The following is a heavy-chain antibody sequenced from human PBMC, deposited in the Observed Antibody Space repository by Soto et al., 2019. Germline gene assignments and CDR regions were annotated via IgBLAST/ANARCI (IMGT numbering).Heavy chain of an antibody. Sequence: GESLKISCKGSGYRFSSYWIAWVRQMPGKGLEWMGIIYPGDSDTIYSPSFQGQVTFSADKSTSTAYLQWSSLKASDTAMYYCASNGYYDFWSGNGMDVWGQGTTVTVSS. J-gene: IGHJ6*02. CDR2: IYPGDSDT. CDR3: ASNGYYDFWSGNGMDV. V-gene: IGHV5-51*01. D-gene: IGHD3-3*01. CDR1: GYRFSSYW.